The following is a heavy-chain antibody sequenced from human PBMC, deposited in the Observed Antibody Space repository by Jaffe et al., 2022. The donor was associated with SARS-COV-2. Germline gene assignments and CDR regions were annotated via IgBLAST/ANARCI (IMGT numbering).Heavy chain of an antibody. J-gene: IGHJ6*02. CDR3: AREELELAGYYGMDV. V-gene: IGHV3-64*01. CDR1: GFTFSSYA. CDR2: ISSNGGST. D-gene: IGHD1-7*01. Sequence: EVQLVESGGGLVQPGGSLRLSCAASGFTFSSYAMHWVRQAPGKGLEYVSAISSNGGSTYYANSVKGRFTISRDNSKNTLYLQMGSLRAEDMAVYYCAREELELAGYYGMDVWGQGTTVTVSS.